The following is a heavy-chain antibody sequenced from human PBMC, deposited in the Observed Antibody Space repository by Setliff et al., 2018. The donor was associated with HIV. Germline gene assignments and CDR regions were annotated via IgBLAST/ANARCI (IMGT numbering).Heavy chain of an antibody. D-gene: IGHD6-19*01. CDR2: IYHSGST. J-gene: IGHJ3*02. CDR3: ARERIAVAGPRVAFDI. V-gene: IGHV4-4*02. CDR1: GGSISSNW. Sequence: PSETLSLTCAVSGGSISSNWWSWVRQSPGKGLEWIGEIYHSGSTHYNPSLQSRVTISVDKSESQSSLKLSSVTAADTAVYYCARERIAVAGPRVAFDIWGQGTMVTVSS.